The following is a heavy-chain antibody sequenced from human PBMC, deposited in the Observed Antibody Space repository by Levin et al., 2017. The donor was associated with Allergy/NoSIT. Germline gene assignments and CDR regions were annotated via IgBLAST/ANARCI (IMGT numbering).Heavy chain of an antibody. J-gene: IGHJ4*02. CDR2: VSFDGRRT. CDR3: VRDRERWLQVFDH. Sequence: PGESLKISCVASGFTFDSYAIHWVRQAPGKGLEWVAIVSFDGRRTFYGASVKGRFTISRDHSENTVYLHMTSLRTEDTAVYYCVRDRERWLQVFDHWGQGALVTVSS. CDR1: GFTFDSYA. V-gene: IGHV3-30*01. D-gene: IGHD5-24*01.